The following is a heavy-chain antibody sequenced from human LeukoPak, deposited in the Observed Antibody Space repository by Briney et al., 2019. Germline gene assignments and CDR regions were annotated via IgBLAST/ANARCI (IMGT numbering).Heavy chain of an antibody. J-gene: IGHJ4*02. CDR1: GGSISSSSYY. Sequence: SETLPLTCTVSGGSISSSSYYWGWIRQPPGKGLEWIGSIYYSGSTYYNPSLKSRVTISVDTSKNQFSLKLSSVTAADTAVYYCASLVVVSTFDYWGQGTLVTVSS. CDR2: IYYSGST. V-gene: IGHV4-39*07. D-gene: IGHD3-22*01. CDR3: ASLVVVSTFDY.